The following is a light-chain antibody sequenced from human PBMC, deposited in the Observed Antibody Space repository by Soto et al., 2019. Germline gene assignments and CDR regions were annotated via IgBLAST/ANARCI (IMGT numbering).Light chain of an antibody. CDR2: DAS. CDR3: QRRDNLPPGAS. CDR1: QSISSY. J-gene: IGKJ4*01. V-gene: IGKV3-11*01. Sequence: EIVLTQSPATLSLSPGERATLSCRASQSISSYLAWYQLKPGQAPRRLIYDASKRATGIPARFSGSGSGADYTLTVSSLEPEDFAVYYCQRRDNLPPGASFGGGTKVEFK.